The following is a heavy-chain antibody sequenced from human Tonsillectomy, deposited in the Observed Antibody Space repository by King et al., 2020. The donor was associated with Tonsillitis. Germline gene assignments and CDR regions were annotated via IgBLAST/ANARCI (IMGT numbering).Heavy chain of an antibody. V-gene: IGHV1-3*01. Sequence: QLVQSGAEVKKPGASVKVSCKASGYTFTSYAMHWVRQAPGQRLEWMGWINAGNGNTKYSQKFQGRVTITKDTSASTAYMELSSLTSEDTAMYYCARDGEYSSSRYFWGQGTLVTVSS. D-gene: IGHD6-13*01. CDR1: GYTFTSYA. CDR2: INAGNGNT. J-gene: IGHJ4*02. CDR3: ARDGEYSSSRYF.